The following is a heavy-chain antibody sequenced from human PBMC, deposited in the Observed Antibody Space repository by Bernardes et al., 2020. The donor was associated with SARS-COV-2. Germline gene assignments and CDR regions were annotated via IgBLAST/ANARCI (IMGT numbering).Heavy chain of an antibody. V-gene: IGHV5-51*01. J-gene: IGHJ4*02. CDR3: ARHYGRYFDY. Sequence: GESLKISCKGSGYSFNNYWIGWVRQMPGKGLEWMGIIDPGDSETKYSPSFQGQVTISVDKSISTAYLQWSSLRASDTAMYYCARHYGRYFDYWGQGTLVTVSS. CDR1: GYSFNNYW. CDR2: IDPGDSET. D-gene: IGHD4-17*01.